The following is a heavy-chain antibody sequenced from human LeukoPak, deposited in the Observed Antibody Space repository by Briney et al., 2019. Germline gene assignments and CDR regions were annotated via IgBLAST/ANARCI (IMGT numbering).Heavy chain of an antibody. J-gene: IGHJ4*02. CDR1: VGTFSSYA. V-gene: IGHV1-69*05. CDR3: ARVAPTAAGTSYYFDY. CDR2: TIPIFVTA. Sequence: ASVKVSCKASVGTFSSYAISWVRQAPGQGLEWTGGTIPIFVTANYAQKFQGRVTITTDESTSTAYMELSSLRSEDTAVYYCARVAPTAAGTSYYFDYWGQGTLVTVSS. D-gene: IGHD6-13*01.